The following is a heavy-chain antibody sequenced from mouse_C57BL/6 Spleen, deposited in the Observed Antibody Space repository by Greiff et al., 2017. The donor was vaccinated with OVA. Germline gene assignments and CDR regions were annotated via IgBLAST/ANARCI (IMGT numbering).Heavy chain of an antibody. J-gene: IGHJ1*03. V-gene: IGHV1-85*01. D-gene: IGHD1-1*01. Sequence: QVHVKQSGPELVKPGASVKLSCKASGYTFTSYDINWVKQRPGQGLEWIGWIYPRDGSTKYNEKFKGKATLTVDTSSSTAYMELHSLTSEDSAVYFCARSITTAVGGYFDVWGTGTTVTVSS. CDR2: IYPRDGST. CDR1: GYTFTSYD. CDR3: ARSITTAVGGYFDV.